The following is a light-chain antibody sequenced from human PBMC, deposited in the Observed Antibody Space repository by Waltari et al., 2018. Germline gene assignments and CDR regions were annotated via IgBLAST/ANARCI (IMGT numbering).Light chain of an antibody. J-gene: IGLJ3*02. CDR1: TFNIVAGYD. Sequence: QSVLTPPPSVSAAPGQRVTIFCSGSTFNIVAGYDVVWYQQFPGAAPKLLLYGNHNRPGRVPDRFSGSKSGTTASLAITGLQPEDEADYYCQSYDSSLGGSRLFGGGTKLTVL. V-gene: IGLV1-40*01. CDR3: QSYDSSLGGSRL. CDR2: GNH.